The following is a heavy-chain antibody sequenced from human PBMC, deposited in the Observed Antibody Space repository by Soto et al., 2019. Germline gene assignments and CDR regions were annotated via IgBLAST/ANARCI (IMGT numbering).Heavy chain of an antibody. V-gene: IGHV3-48*01. Sequence: GGSLRLSCAASGFTFSSYSMNWVRQAPGKGLEWVSYISSSSSTIYYADSVKGRFTISRDNAKNSLYLQMNSLRAEDTAVYYCARDLRIAAAGHYYYYGMDVWGQGTTVTVSS. CDR2: ISSSSSTI. CDR1: GFTFSSYS. D-gene: IGHD6-13*01. CDR3: ARDLRIAAAGHYYYYGMDV. J-gene: IGHJ6*02.